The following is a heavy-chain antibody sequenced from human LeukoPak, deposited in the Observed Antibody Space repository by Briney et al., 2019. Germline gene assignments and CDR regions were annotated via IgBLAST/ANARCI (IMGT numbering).Heavy chain of an antibody. V-gene: IGHV4-34*01. J-gene: IGHJ5*02. CDR3: ARGQTVLLWFGELLMYNWFDP. CDR2: INHSGST. Sequence: SETLSPTCAVYGGSFSGYYWSWIRQPPGKGLEWIGEINHSGSTNYNPSLKSRVTISVDTSKNQFSLKLSSVTAADTAVYYCARGQTVLLWFGELLMYNWFDPWGQGTLVTVSS. D-gene: IGHD3-10*01. CDR1: GGSFSGYY.